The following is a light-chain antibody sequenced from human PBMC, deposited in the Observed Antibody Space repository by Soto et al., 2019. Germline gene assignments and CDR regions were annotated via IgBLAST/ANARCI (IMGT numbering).Light chain of an antibody. J-gene: IGKJ4*01. CDR3: QQYNNWPPLT. V-gene: IGKV3-15*01. CDR2: GAS. CDR1: QRISSN. Sequence: EIVMTQSPATLSVSPGERVTLSCRASQRISSNLAWYQQKPGQDPRLLIYGASTRATGIPARFSGSGSGTEFTLTISSLQSEDFAVYYCQQYNNWPPLTFGGGTKVEIK.